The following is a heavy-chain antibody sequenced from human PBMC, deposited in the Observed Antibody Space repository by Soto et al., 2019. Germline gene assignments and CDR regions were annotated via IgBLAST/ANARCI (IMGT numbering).Heavy chain of an antibody. CDR1: GYTFTSYG. V-gene: IGHV1-18*01. D-gene: IGHD3-10*01. Sequence: QVQLVQSGAEVKKPGASVKVSCKASGYTFTSYGISWVRQAPGQGVEWMGWISAYNGNTNYAQKLQGRVTMTTDTSTSTGYMDLRSLRPDDSAVYYCARDLGLGLIDDWGQATLVTVSS. CDR2: ISAYNGNT. J-gene: IGHJ4*02. CDR3: ARDLGLGLIDD.